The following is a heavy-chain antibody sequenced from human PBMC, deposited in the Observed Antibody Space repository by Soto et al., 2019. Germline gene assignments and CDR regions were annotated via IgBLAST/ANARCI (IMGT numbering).Heavy chain of an antibody. Sequence: GGSLRLSCAASGFTFSSYGMHWVRQAPGKGLEWVAVIWYDGSNKYYADSVKGRFTISRDNSKNTLYLQMNSLRAEDTAVYYCLVAAAEFDYWGQGTLVTVSS. CDR3: LVAAAEFDY. CDR1: GFTFSSYG. CDR2: IWYDGSNK. D-gene: IGHD6-13*01. V-gene: IGHV3-33*01. J-gene: IGHJ4*02.